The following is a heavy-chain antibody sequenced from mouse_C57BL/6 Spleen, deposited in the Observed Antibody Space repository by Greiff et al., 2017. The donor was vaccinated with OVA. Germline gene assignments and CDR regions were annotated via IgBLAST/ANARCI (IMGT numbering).Heavy chain of an antibody. CDR2: ITPNNGGT. CDR3: AREDYSTNYFDY. V-gene: IGHV1-26*01. J-gene: IGHJ2*01. D-gene: IGHD2-5*01. CDR1: GYTFTDYY. Sequence: VQLQQSGPELVKPGASVKISCKASGYTFTDYYMNWVKQSHGKSLEWIGDITPNNGGTSYNQKFKGKATLTVDKSSSTAYMELRSLTSEDSAVYDCAREDYSTNYFDYWGQGTTLTVSS.